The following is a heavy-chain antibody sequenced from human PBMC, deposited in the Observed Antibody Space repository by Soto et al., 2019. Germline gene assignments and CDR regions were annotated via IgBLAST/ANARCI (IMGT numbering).Heavy chain of an antibody. CDR2: IGPSGSGT. Sequence: NGLVWVSHIGPSGSGTRDADSVQGRFTISRDNARNTLYLQMNSLRDEDTAVYYCTRDNHWFYAYRRHGTLVTVSS. J-gene: IGHJ4*01. D-gene: IGHD3-9*01. V-gene: IGHV3-74*01. CDR3: TRDNHWFYAY.